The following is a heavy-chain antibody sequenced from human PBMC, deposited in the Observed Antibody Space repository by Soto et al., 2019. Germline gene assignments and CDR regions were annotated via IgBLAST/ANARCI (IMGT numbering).Heavy chain of an antibody. CDR2: TSGSGGST. CDR3: VKDTYYGSGASYYYGMDV. D-gene: IGHD3-10*01. CDR1: GFTFSSYA. J-gene: IGHJ6*02. Sequence: EVQLLESGGGLIQPGGSLRLSCAASGFTFSSYAMSWVRQAPGKGLEWVSTTSGSGGSTNYADSVKGRFTISRDNSKNTLFLQMNSLRAEYTAVYYCVKDTYYGSGASYYYGMDVWGQGTTVTVSS. V-gene: IGHV3-23*01.